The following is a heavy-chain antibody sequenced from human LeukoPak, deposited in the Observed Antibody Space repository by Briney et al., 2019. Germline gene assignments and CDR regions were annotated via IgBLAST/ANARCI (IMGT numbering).Heavy chain of an antibody. CDR1: GGSISSSNW. D-gene: IGHD3-3*01. V-gene: IGHV4-4*02. Sequence: SETLSLTCAVSGGSISSSNWWSWVRQPPGKGLEWIGEIYHNGSTNYNPSLKSRVTISVDKSKNQFSLKLSSVTAADTAVYYCARDVIDYDFWSGYSDYYYGMDVWGQGTTVTVSS. CDR3: ARDVIDYDFWSGYSDYYYGMDV. CDR2: IYHNGST. J-gene: IGHJ6*02.